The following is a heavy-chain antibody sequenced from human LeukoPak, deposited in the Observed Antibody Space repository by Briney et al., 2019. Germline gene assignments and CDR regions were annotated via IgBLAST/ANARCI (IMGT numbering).Heavy chain of an antibody. J-gene: IGHJ4*02. CDR1: GYTFTGYY. Sequence: GASVKVSCKASGYTFTGYYMHWVRQAPGQGLEWMGWINPNSGGTNYAQKFQGRVTMTRDTSISTAYMELSRLRPDDTAVYYCAREGLFEVASVAGTEALLPPGDYWGQGTLVTVSS. V-gene: IGHV1-2*02. CDR2: INPNSGGT. D-gene: IGHD6-19*01. CDR3: AREGLFEVASVAGTEALLPPGDY.